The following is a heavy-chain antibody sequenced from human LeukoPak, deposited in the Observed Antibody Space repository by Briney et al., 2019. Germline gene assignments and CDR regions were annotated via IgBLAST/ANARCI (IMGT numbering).Heavy chain of an antibody. CDR3: ARDTSGWYEGY. J-gene: IGHJ4*02. CDR2: IKQDGTEK. V-gene: IGHV3-7*01. D-gene: IGHD6-19*01. CDR1: GFTFSSYW. Sequence: PGGSLRLSCAASGFTFSSYWMSWVRQAPGKGLEWVANIKQDGTEKYYVDSVKGRFTISRDNAKNSLYLQMNSLRAEDTAVYYCARDTSGWYEGYWGQGTLVTVSS.